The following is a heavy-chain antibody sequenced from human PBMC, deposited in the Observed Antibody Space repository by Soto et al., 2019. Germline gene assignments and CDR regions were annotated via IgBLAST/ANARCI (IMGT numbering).Heavy chain of an antibody. J-gene: IGHJ6*02. CDR2: TYYRSKWYN. Sequence: SQTLSLTCAISGDSVSSNSAAWNCIRQSPSRGLEWLGRTYYRSKWYNDYAVSVKSRITINPDTSRNQFSLQPNSVTPEDTAVYYCAREGEIATIGEDYYYGMDVWGQGTTVTVSS. CDR3: AREGEIATIGEDYYYGMDV. D-gene: IGHD6-13*01. CDR1: GDSVSSNSAA. V-gene: IGHV6-1*01.